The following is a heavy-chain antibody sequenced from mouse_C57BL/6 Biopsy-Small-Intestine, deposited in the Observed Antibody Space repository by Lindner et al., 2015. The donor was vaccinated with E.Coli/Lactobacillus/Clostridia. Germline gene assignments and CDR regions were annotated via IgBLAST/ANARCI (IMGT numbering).Heavy chain of an antibody. CDR3: VREGYGHYEWFAY. V-gene: IGHV10-3*01. CDR1: GFTFKTYA. CDR2: IRSKSNKYAT. D-gene: IGHD2-1*01. Sequence: VQLQESGGGLVQPKGSLKLSCAASGFTFKTYAVHWVRQAPGKGLEWVARIRSKSNKYATYYADSVKDRFTISRDDSQSMFYLQMNTLKTEDTAMYYCVREGYGHYEWFAYWGQGTLVTVSA. J-gene: IGHJ3*01.